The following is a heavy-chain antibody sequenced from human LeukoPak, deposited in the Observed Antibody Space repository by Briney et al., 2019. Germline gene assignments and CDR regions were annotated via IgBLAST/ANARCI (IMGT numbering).Heavy chain of an antibody. CDR1: GGSISSYY. Sequence: SETLSLTCTVSGGSISSYYWSWIRQPPGKGLEWIGYIYYSGSTNYNPSLKSQVTISVDTSKNQFSLKLSSVTAADTAVYYCARQWRDGYNLDYWGQGTLVTVSS. V-gene: IGHV4-59*08. D-gene: IGHD5-24*01. CDR2: IYYSGST. J-gene: IGHJ4*02. CDR3: ARQWRDGYNLDY.